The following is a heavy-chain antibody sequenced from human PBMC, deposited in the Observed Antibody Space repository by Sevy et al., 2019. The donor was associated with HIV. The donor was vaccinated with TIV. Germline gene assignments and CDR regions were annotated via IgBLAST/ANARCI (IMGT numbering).Heavy chain of an antibody. Sequence: GESLKISCKGSGYSFTSYWIGWVRQMPGKGLEWMGIIYPGDSDTRYSPSFQGQVTISADKSISTAYLQWSSLKASDTAMYYCARRLAVADHNYYYYYYGMDVWGQGTTVTVSS. CDR1: GYSFTSYW. V-gene: IGHV5-51*01. CDR3: ARRLAVADHNYYYYYYGMDV. D-gene: IGHD6-19*01. J-gene: IGHJ6*02. CDR2: IYPGDSDT.